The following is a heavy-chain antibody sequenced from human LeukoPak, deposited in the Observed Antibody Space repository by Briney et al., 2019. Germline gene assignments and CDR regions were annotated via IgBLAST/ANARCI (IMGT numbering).Heavy chain of an antibody. CDR3: AKEPTTRAGTEYPDY. CDR1: GFTFSSYG. CDR2: ISYDGSNK. J-gene: IGHJ4*02. D-gene: IGHD1-7*01. V-gene: IGHV3-30*18. Sequence: GGSLRLSCAASGFTFSSYGMHWVRQAPGKGLEWVAVISYDGSNKYYADSVKGRFTISRDNSKNTLYPQMNSLRAEDTAVYYCAKEPTTRAGTEYPDYWGQGTLVTVSS.